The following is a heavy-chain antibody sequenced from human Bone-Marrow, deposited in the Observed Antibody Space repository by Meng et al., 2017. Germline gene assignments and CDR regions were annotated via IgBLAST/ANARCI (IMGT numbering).Heavy chain of an antibody. CDR3: ARVDGEGYCSGGSCYSEGWFDP. V-gene: IGHV4-4*02. CDR2: IYHSGST. D-gene: IGHD2-15*01. Sequence: VKRQASGPGLVKPSGTLPLTCAVSGGPISSSNWWSWVRQPPGKGLEWIGEIYHSGSTNYNPSLKSRVTISVDKSKNQFSLKLSSVTAADTAVYYCARVDGEGYCSGGSCYSEGWFDPWGQGTLVTVSS. J-gene: IGHJ5*02. CDR1: GGPISSSNW.